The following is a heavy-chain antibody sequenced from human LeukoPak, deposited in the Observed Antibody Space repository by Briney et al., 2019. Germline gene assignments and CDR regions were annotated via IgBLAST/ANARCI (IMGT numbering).Heavy chain of an antibody. CDR2: ISAYNGNT. Sequence: YTXXXXGISGVRQAPGQGLEWMGWISAYNGNTNYAQKLQGRVTMTTDTSTSTAYMELRSLRSDDTAVYYCAQYSGSYWGAFDIWGQGTMVTVSS. CDR1: YTXXXXG. D-gene: IGHD1-26*01. CDR3: AQYSGSYWGAFDI. J-gene: IGHJ3*02. V-gene: IGHV1-18*01.